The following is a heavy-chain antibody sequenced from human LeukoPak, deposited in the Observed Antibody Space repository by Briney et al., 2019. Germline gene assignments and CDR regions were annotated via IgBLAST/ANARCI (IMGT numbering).Heavy chain of an antibody. CDR2: INPNSGGT. CDR1: GYTFTGCY. CDR3: ARDSGLYSSGWYDY. Sequence: ASVKVSCKASGYTFTGCYMHWVRQAPGQGLEWMGWINPNSGGTNYAQKFQGWVTMTRDTSISTAYMELSRLRSDDTAVYYCARDSGLYSSGWYDYWGQGTLVTVSS. D-gene: IGHD6-19*01. J-gene: IGHJ4*02. V-gene: IGHV1-2*04.